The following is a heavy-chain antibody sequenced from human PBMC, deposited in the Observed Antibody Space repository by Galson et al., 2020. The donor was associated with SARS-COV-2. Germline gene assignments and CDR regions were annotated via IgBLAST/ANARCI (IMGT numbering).Heavy chain of an antibody. D-gene: IGHD3-16*01. Sequence: SETLSLTCTVSGGSISSYYWSWLRQPPGKGLEWIGYIYYSGSTNYNPSLKSRVTISVDTSKNQFSLKLSSVTAADTAVYYCASDAWSPHAFDIWGQGTIVTVSS. J-gene: IGHJ3*02. CDR1: GGSISSYY. CDR3: ASDAWSPHAFDI. V-gene: IGHV4-59*01. CDR2: IYYSGST.